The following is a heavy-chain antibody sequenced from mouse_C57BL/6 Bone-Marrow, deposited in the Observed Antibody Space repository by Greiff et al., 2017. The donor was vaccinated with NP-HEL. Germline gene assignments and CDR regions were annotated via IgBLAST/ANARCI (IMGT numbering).Heavy chain of an antibody. CDR1: GEKGRREG. CDR2: IYPGNSDT. Sequence: EVQLQQSGTVLARPGASVKREGKKEGEKGRREGREGGKKRRGKGRVRIGAIYPGNSDTSYNQKFKGKAKLTAVTSASTAYMELSSLTNEDSAVYYCTRRELLRSPSYFDYWGQGTTLTVSS. D-gene: IGHD1-1*01. J-gene: IGHJ2*01. CDR3: TRRELLRSPSYFDY. V-gene: IGHV1-5*01.